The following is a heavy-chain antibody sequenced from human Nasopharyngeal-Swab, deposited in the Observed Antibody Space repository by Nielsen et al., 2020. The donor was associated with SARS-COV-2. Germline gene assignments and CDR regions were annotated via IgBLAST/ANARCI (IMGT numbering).Heavy chain of an antibody. J-gene: IGHJ4*02. CDR2: MNLDSGDT. CDR3: ARGPRPKRHLDY. V-gene: IGHV1-8*01. Sequence: ASVKVSCKTSGYTFASFDINWVRQVTGRGLEWVGWMNLDSGDTHYAQEFQGKVTLTRDTPRSTAYMELSSLRSEDTAVYYCARGPRPKRHLDYWGQGTLVTVSS. D-gene: IGHD1-1*01. CDR1: GYTFASFD.